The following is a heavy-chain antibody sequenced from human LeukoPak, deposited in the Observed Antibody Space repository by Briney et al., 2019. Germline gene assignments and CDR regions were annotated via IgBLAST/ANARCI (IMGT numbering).Heavy chain of an antibody. Sequence: GGSLRLSCAASGFTFSSYAMNWVRQAPGKGLEWVSYISSSSSTIYYADSVKGRFTISRDNAKNSLYLQMNSLRAEDTAVYYCARRIVGATQDYFDYWGQGTLVTVSS. J-gene: IGHJ4*02. CDR3: ARRIVGATQDYFDY. D-gene: IGHD1-26*01. V-gene: IGHV3-48*01. CDR2: ISSSSSTI. CDR1: GFTFSSYA.